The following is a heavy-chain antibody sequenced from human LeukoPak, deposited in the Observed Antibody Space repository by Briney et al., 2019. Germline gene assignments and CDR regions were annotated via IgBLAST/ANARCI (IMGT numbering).Heavy chain of an antibody. CDR3: ARAGGEMWELLWLRI. V-gene: IGHV4-39*07. D-gene: IGHD1-26*01. CDR2: IYYSGST. Sequence: SETLSVTRTVSGGSISSSSYYWGWIRQPPGKGLEWIGSIYYSGSTYYNPSLNSRVTISVDTSKNQFSLKLSSVTAADTAVYYCARAGGEMWELLWLRIWGQGTMVTVSS. CDR1: GGSISSSSYY. J-gene: IGHJ3*02.